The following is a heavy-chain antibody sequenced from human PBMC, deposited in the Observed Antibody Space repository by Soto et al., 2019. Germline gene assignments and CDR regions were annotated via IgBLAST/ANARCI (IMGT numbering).Heavy chain of an antibody. J-gene: IGHJ6*02. CDR1: GGSISSSSYY. CDR2: IYYSGST. V-gene: IGHV4-39*01. CDR3: AQKSGYDIQQWPNDNRNYYGMDV. D-gene: IGHD5-12*01. Sequence: QLQLQESGPGLVKPSETLSLTCTVSGGSISSSSYYWGWIRQPPGKGLEWIGRIYYSGSTYYNPSRKRGVTISVATSKNQFSLKLSSVTAADTAVYYCAQKSGYDIQQWPNDNRNYYGMDVWGQGTTVTVSS.